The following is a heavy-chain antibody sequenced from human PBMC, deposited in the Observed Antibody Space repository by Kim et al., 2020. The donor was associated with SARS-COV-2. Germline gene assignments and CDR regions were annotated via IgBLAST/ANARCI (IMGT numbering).Heavy chain of an antibody. CDR2: TYYRSEWRY. V-gene: IGHV6-1*01. CDR1: GDSVSRNTAA. CDR3: VRDEDCAGIRCSYNWFDP. J-gene: IGHJ5*02. D-gene: IGHD2-21*01. Sequence: SQTLSLTCAISGDSVSRNTAAWNWIRQSPSRGLEWLARTYYRSEWRYEYAVSVKTRITINADTSNNQVSLQLSSVTPEDTAVYYCVRDEDCAGIRCSYNWFDPWGQGTLVTVSS.